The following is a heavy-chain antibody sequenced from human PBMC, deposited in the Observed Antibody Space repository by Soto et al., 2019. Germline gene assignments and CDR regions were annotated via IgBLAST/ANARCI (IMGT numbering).Heavy chain of an antibody. CDR3: TRDHGYGYGMDV. J-gene: IGHJ6*02. Sequence: GGSLRLSCAASGFTFSSYSMNWVRQAPGKGLEWISYITKSSRTIYYADSVKGRFTISRDNAKNSLYLQMNSLRAEDTAVYYCTRDHGYGYGMDVWGQGTTVTVSS. CDR1: GFTFSSYS. V-gene: IGHV3-48*01. CDR2: ITKSSRTI. D-gene: IGHD5-12*01.